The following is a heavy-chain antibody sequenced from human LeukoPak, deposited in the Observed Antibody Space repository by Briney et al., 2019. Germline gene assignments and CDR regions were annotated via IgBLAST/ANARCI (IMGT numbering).Heavy chain of an antibody. Sequence: GGSLRLSCAASGFTFSSYGMHWVRQAPGKGLEWVAFIRYDGSNKYYADSVKGRFTISRDNSKNTLYLQMNSLRAEDTAVYYCAKFDSSGYYSLNAFDIWGQGTMVTVSS. CDR3: AKFDSSGYYSLNAFDI. V-gene: IGHV3-30*02. D-gene: IGHD3-22*01. CDR1: GFTFSSYG. J-gene: IGHJ3*02. CDR2: IRYDGSNK.